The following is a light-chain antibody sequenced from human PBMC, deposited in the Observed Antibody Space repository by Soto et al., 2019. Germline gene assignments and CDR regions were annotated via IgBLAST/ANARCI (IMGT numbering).Light chain of an antibody. CDR1: QSIRSW. CDR2: KAS. V-gene: IGKV1-5*03. Sequence: DIPMTQSPSTLSASVGDRVTITCRASQSIRSWLAWYQQKPGKAPNLLIYKASTLESGVPSRFSGSGSGTEFTLTISSLQPDDFATYYCQQYNSYSWTFGQGTRVEIK. CDR3: QQYNSYSWT. J-gene: IGKJ1*01.